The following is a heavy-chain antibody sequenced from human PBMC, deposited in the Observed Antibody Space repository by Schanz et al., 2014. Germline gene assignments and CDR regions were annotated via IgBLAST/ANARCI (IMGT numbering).Heavy chain of an antibody. Sequence: QVQLVQSGAEVKKPGASVKVSCKASGYTFTSYGIKWVRQAPGQGLEWMGWISAYNGHTDYAQKLQGRVTLTTDTSTSTAYMELSSLRSDDTAVYYCARDQSPYTNSSDVRYFDYWGQGSLVTVSS. J-gene: IGHJ4*02. CDR1: GYTFTSYG. V-gene: IGHV1-18*01. CDR2: ISAYNGHT. CDR3: ARDQSPYTNSSDVRYFDY. D-gene: IGHD6-6*01.